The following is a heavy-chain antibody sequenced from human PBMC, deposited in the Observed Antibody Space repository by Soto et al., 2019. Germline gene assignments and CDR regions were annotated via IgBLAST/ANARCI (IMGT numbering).Heavy chain of an antibody. V-gene: IGHV3-23*01. CDR3: AKDLLNDSGAFDI. Sequence: EVQLLESGGGLVQPGGSLRLSCAASGFTFSSYAMSGVRQAPGKGLECVSAISGIGGSTYYADYVKGRFTISRENSKNTLYLQMNSLRAEDTAVYYCAKDLLNDSGAFDIWGQGTMVTVSS. J-gene: IGHJ3*02. D-gene: IGHD1-1*01. CDR2: ISGIGGST. CDR1: GFTFSSYA.